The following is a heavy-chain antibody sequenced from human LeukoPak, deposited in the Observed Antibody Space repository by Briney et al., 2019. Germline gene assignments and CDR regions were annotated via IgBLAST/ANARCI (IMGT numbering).Heavy chain of an antibody. Sequence: SETLSLTCTVAGGSIRSYYWSLIRQPAEKGLEWIGRIYISGSTNYNPSLKSRVTISVDTSKNQFSLKLSSVTAADTAVYYCARGFGGWELLDAFDIWGQGTMVTVSS. CDR1: GGSIRSYY. CDR2: IYISGST. CDR3: ARGFGGWELLDAFDI. J-gene: IGHJ3*02. D-gene: IGHD1-26*01. V-gene: IGHV4-4*07.